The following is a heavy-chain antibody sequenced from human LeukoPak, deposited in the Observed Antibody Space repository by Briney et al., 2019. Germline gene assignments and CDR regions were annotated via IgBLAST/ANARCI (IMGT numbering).Heavy chain of an antibody. CDR3: AMDRFAMAY. CDR2: INQDGSEK. CDR1: GFTFRSHW. J-gene: IGHJ4*02. D-gene: IGHD5-18*01. Sequence: GGSLRLSCAASGFTFRSHWMTWVRQASGKGLEWVANINQDGSEKNYVDSVKGRFTISRDNAKDSLYLQMNSLRAEDTAVYYCAMDRFAMAYRGQGTLVTVSS. V-gene: IGHV3-7*04.